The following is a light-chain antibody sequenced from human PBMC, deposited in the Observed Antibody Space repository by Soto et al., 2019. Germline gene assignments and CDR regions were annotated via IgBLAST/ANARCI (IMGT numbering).Light chain of an antibody. CDR3: MQSLQTPRT. J-gene: IGKJ1*01. V-gene: IGKV2-28*01. Sequence: DIVMTQSPLSLPVTPGAPTSISCRSSQSPLHTDGYNYLDWYLQKPGQSPQLLIYLGSNRASGVPDRFSGSGSGTDFTLQISRVEAEDVGVYYCMQSLQTPRTFGQGTKVEIK. CDR2: LGS. CDR1: QSPLHTDGYNY.